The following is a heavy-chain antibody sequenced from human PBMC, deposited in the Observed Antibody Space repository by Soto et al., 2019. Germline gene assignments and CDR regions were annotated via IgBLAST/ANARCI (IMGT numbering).Heavy chain of an antibody. J-gene: IGHJ6*02. CDR3: ARDGTPEADYIGMDV. D-gene: IGHD4-4*01. CDR2: IKQDGSEK. V-gene: IGHV3-7*01. Sequence: PWGSLRLSCAASGFTFSSYWMSWVRQAPGKGLEWVANIKQDGSEKYYVDSVKGRFTISRDNAKNSLYLQMNSLRAEDTAVYYCARDGTPEADYIGMDVWGQGTTVTVSS. CDR1: GFTFSSYW.